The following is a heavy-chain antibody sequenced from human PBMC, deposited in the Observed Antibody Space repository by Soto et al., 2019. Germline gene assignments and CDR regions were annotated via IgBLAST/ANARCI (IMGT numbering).Heavy chain of an antibody. CDR1: GGSTSSSDW. CDR2: IHRAGVT. V-gene: IGHV4-4*02. Sequence: QVHLQESGPGLVKPSETLSLTCAISGGSTSSSDWWTWVRQPPGEGLEWIGEIHRAGVTNYNSSLTSRLTISLDHSRNQFSLSLTSVTAADAAVCAGRPEIHPRWGQGILVPVSS. D-gene: IGHD3-10*02. CDR3: RPEIHPR. J-gene: IGHJ4*02.